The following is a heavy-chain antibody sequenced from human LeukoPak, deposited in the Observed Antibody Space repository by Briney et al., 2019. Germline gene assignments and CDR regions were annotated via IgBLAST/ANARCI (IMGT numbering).Heavy chain of an antibody. D-gene: IGHD2-21*01. CDR3: AKVVHRSCGGDCAFDY. V-gene: IGHV3-23*01. J-gene: IGHJ4*02. Sequence: PGGSLRLSCAASGFTFSIYAMSWVRQAPGKGLEWVSAISGSGGTAYYADSVKGRFTISRDNSKNTLYLQMNSLRAEDTAVYYCAKVVHRSCGGDCAFDYWGQGTLVTVSS. CDR1: GFTFSIYA. CDR2: ISGSGGTA.